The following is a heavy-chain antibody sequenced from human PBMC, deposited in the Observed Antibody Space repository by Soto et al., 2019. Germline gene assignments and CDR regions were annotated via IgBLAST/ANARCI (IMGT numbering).Heavy chain of an antibody. CDR2: INPSGGST. V-gene: IGHV1-46*02. CDR3: ASNDAYYDILTGPNPFDY. D-gene: IGHD3-9*01. Sequence: ASVKVSCKASGYTFNRHYMHWVRQAPGQGLEWMGLINPSGGSTSYAQKFQGRVTMTRDTSTSTAYMELSSLRSDDTAVYYCASNDAYYDILTGPNPFDYWGQGTLVTVSS. CDR1: GYTFNRHY. J-gene: IGHJ4*02.